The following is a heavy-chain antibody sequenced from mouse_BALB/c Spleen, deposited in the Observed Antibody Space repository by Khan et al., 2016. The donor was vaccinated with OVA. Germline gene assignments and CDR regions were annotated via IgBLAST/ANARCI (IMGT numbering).Heavy chain of an antibody. Sequence: QIQLVQSGPELKKPGETVKISCKASGYTFTNYGMNWVKQAPGKGLKWMGWINTYTGEPTYADDFKGRFAFSLETSASTAFLQLNNHENEDTATYFCARVGNYWYVDVWGAGTTVTVSS. J-gene: IGHJ1*01. CDR3: ARVGNYWYVDV. CDR2: INTYTGEP. V-gene: IGHV9-3-1*01. D-gene: IGHD2-1*01. CDR1: GYTFTNYG.